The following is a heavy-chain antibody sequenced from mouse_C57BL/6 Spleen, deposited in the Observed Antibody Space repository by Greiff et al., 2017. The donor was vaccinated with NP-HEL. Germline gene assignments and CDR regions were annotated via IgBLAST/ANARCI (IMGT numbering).Heavy chain of an antibody. CDR3: ASYGNWFAY. V-gene: IGHV1-69*01. CDR1: GYTFTSYW. D-gene: IGHD2-1*01. Sequence: QVQLQQPGAELVMPGASVKLSCKASGYTFTSYWMHWVKQRPGQGLEWIGEIDPSDSYTNYNQKFKGKSTFTIDKSTNTAYMQLSSLKSEDSAVYYCASYGNWFAYWGQGTLVTVSA. CDR2: IDPSDSYT. J-gene: IGHJ3*01.